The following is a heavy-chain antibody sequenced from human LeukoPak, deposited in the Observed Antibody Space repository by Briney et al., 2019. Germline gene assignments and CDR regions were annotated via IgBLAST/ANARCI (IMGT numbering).Heavy chain of an antibody. CDR1: GGTFTSYA. J-gene: IGHJ5*02. CDR3: ARGPFDTIFGVVLNWFDP. Sequence: SVKVSCKASGGTFTSYAISWVRQPPGQGLEWMGGIIPIFGTANYAQKFQGRVTITADESTSTAYMELSSLRSEDTAVYYCARGPFDTIFGVVLNWFDPWGQGTLVTVSS. V-gene: IGHV1-69*01. CDR2: IIPIFGTA. D-gene: IGHD3-3*01.